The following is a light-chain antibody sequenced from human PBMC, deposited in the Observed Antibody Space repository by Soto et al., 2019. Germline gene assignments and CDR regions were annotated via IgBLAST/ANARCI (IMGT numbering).Light chain of an antibody. Sequence: EIVLTQSPGTLSLSPGERATLSCRASQSVSSSYLAWYQQKPGQAPRLLIYGASSRATGIPDRFRGSGSGTDLTLNISRLEPEDFEVYYCQQYGSSPLTFGGGNKAEIK. V-gene: IGKV3-20*01. CDR2: GAS. J-gene: IGKJ4*01. CDR3: QQYGSSPLT. CDR1: QSVSSSY.